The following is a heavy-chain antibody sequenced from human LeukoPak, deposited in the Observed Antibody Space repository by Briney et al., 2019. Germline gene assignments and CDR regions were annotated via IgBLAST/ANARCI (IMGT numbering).Heavy chain of an antibody. J-gene: IGHJ3*02. CDR3: ARQDASNAFDI. D-gene: IGHD3-16*01. CDR1: EYRFTTYW. Sequence: GESLKISCKASEYRFTTYWIAWVRQMPGKGLEWMGFIYPGDSDTRYSPSFQGRVTISADDSINTAYLQWSSLQASDIAMYYCARQDASNAFDIWGQGTMVTVSS. CDR2: IYPGDSDT. V-gene: IGHV5-51*01.